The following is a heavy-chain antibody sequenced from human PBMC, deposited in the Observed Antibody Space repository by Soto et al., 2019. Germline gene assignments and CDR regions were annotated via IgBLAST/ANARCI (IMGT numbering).Heavy chain of an antibody. CDR1: GGTFNNYG. Sequence: QVQLVQSGAEVKKPGSSVKVSCKASGGTFNNYGITWVRQAPGQGLEWMGGIIPLFGKVHYAQKFQGRVTVTADESTGTGYMALTSLRGEDTAVYYCGRVRTRDFWSGYSPVDFWGQGTLVSVS. D-gene: IGHD3-3*01. CDR2: IIPLFGKV. J-gene: IGHJ3*01. CDR3: GRVRTRDFWSGYSPVDF. V-gene: IGHV1-69*01.